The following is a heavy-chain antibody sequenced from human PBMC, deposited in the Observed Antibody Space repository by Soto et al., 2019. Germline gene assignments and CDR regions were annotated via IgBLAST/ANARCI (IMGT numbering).Heavy chain of an antibody. Sequence: GASLRLSXAASGFTFRNYGMHWVRQAPGKGLEWVSVIWYDGNNKYYADSVKGRFTISRDNSNNTLYVQMTSLRAEDTAMYFCAKGKSTGDIDWFDPWGQGSLVTVS. CDR3: AKGKSTGDIDWFDP. V-gene: IGHV3-33*06. D-gene: IGHD3-10*01. J-gene: IGHJ5*02. CDR1: GFTFRNYG. CDR2: IWYDGNNK.